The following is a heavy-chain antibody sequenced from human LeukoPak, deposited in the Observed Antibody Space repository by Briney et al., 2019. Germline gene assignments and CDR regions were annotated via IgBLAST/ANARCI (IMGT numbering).Heavy chain of an antibody. CDR2: ISSSSYI. J-gene: IGHJ4*02. Sequence: GGSLRLSCAASGFTFSSYGMHWVRQAPGKGLEWVSSISSSSYIYYADSVKGRFTISRDNAKNSLYLQMNSLRAEDTAVYYCARGSSGFDYWGQGTLVTVSS. D-gene: IGHD6-19*01. V-gene: IGHV3-21*01. CDR1: GFTFSSYG. CDR3: ARGSSGFDY.